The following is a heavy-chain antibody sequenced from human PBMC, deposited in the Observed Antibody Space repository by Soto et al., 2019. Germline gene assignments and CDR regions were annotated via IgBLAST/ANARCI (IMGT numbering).Heavy chain of an antibody. V-gene: IGHV1-69*12. J-gene: IGHJ6*02. CDR2: IMAIFATT. D-gene: IGHD2-21*02. CDR3: ARGGAGSGDGYFFYYGFDV. Sequence: QVQLVQSGAEVKKPRSSVKVSCKASGGTFNSYAVSWVRQAPGQGLEWIGGIMAIFATTNYAQKFQGRVTITADESTDTAYSELRNLRSDDTATYSCARGGAGSGDGYFFYYGFDVWGQGTTVTVS. CDR1: GGTFNSYA.